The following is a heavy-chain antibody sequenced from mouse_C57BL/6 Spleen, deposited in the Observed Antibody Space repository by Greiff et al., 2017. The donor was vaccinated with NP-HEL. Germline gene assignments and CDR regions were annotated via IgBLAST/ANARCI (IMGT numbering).Heavy chain of an antibody. D-gene: IGHD1-1*01. V-gene: IGHV1-64*01. Sequence: VQLQQPGAELVKPGASVKLSCKASGYTFTSYWMHWVKQRPGQGLEWIGMIHPTSGSTNYNEKFKSKATLTVDKSSSTAYMQLSSRTTDDSAVYDCARDTTVVAPYWYFDVWGTGTTVTVSS. CDR1: GYTFTSYW. CDR3: ARDTTVVAPYWYFDV. J-gene: IGHJ1*03. CDR2: IHPTSGST.